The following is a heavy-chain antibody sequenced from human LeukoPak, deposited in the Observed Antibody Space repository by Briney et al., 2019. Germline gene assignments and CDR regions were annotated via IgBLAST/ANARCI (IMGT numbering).Heavy chain of an antibody. CDR1: GYTFTSYY. J-gene: IGHJ5*02. CDR3: ARKPDGDSTPA. Sequence: ASVKVSCKASGYTFTSYYMHWVRQAPGQGLEWMGIINPSGGSTSYAQKSQGRVTMTRDTSISTAYMELSRLRSDDTAVYYCARKPDGDSTPAWGQGTLVTVSS. CDR2: INPSGGST. D-gene: IGHD1-14*01. V-gene: IGHV1-46*01.